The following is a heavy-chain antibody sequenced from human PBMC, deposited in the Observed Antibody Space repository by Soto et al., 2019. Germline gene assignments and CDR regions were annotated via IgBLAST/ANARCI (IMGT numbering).Heavy chain of an antibody. J-gene: IGHJ4*02. D-gene: IGHD6-13*01. V-gene: IGHV3-30*18. CDR2: ISYDGSNK. CDR3: AKEYGSSSLSPDFDY. CDR1: GFTFSSYG. Sequence: QVQLVESGGGVVQPGRSLRLSCAASGFTFSSYGMHWVRQAPGKGLEWVAVISYDGSNKYYADSVKVRFTISRDNSKNTLYLQMNSLRAEDTAVYYCAKEYGSSSLSPDFDYWCQGTLVNVSS.